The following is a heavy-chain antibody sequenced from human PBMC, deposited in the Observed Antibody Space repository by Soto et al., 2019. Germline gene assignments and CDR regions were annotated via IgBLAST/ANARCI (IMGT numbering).Heavy chain of an antibody. CDR1: GYTFTSYD. Sequence: ASVKVSCKASGYTFTSYDINWVRQATGQGLEWMGWMNPNSGNTGYAQKFQGRVTMTRNTSISTAYMELSSLRSEDTAVYYCARTVLGYCSSTSCYAANTDYYYYYMDVWGKGTTVTVSS. CDR2: MNPNSGNT. CDR3: ARTVLGYCSSTSCYAANTDYYYYYMDV. D-gene: IGHD2-2*01. J-gene: IGHJ6*03. V-gene: IGHV1-8*01.